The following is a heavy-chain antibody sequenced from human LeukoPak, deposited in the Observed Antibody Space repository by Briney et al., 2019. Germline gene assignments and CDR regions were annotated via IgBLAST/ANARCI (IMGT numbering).Heavy chain of an antibody. V-gene: IGHV3-7*01. J-gene: IGHJ4*02. CDR2: IKQDGSDK. CDR1: GFTFSSYW. D-gene: IGHD6-6*01. Sequence: HPGGSLRLSCAASGFTFSSYWMTWVRQAPGKGLEWVANIKQDGSDKYYVDSVKGRFTISRDNAKNSLFLQLGSLRADDTAVYYCARACMGGREYHLDSWGQGILVTVSS. CDR3: ARACMGGREYHLDS.